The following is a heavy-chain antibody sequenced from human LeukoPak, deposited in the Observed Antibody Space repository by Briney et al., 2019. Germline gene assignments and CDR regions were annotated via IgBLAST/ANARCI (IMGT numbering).Heavy chain of an antibody. CDR2: IYYSGST. J-gene: IGHJ3*02. CDR1: GGSISSYY. D-gene: IGHD2-2*01. Sequence: SETLSLTCTVSGGSISSYYWSWIRQPPGKGLEWIGYIYYSGSTNYNPSLKSRVTISVDTSKNQFSLKLSSATAADTAVYYCARDLIVVGQEAFDIWGQGTMVTVSS. CDR3: ARDLIVVGQEAFDI. V-gene: IGHV4-59*01.